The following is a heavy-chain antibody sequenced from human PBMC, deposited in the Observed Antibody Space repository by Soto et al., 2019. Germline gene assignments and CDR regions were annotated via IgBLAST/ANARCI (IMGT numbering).Heavy chain of an antibody. J-gene: IGHJ4*02. Sequence: EMLLVESGGGLIQPGAGGSLRLSCAASGFTFSSHWMHWVRQGPGKGLLWVSRISPDGSTTTYAESVKGRLTVSRDNARSILFLQLSSLTADNTAVYYCARGSAGVVGRGYLDAWGQGALVTVSS. CDR3: ARGSAGVVGRGYLDA. D-gene: IGHD3-10*01. V-gene: IGHV3-74*01. CDR1: GFTFSSHW. CDR2: ISPDGSTT.